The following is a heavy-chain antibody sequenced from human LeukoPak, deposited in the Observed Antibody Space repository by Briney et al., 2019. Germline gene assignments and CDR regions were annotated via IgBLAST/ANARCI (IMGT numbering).Heavy chain of an antibody. CDR1: GFIVISNY. Sequence: PGGSLRLSCAASGFIVISNYMSWGRQAPGKGLEWGSVIFSGGSTYYADSVKGRFTISRDNSQNTLYLQMNSLRAEDTAVYYCARHHPDVLRILEWLLVFDYWGQGTLVTVSS. D-gene: IGHD3-3*01. J-gene: IGHJ4*02. CDR3: ARHHPDVLRILEWLLVFDY. V-gene: IGHV3-53*01. CDR2: IFSGGST.